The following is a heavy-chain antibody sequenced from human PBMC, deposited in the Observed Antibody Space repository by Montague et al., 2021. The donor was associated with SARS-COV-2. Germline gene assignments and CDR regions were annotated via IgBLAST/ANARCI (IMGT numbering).Heavy chain of an antibody. CDR3: ARAKGFIVLMVYAMGAFDX. CDR1: GGSISSGGYY. D-gene: IGHD2-8*01. J-gene: IGHJ3*02. Sequence: TLSLTCTVSGGSISSGGYYWSWIRQHPGKGLEWIGYTYYSGSTYYNPSLKSRVTISVDTSKNQFSLKMSSVTAADTAVYYCARAKGFIVLMVYAMGAFDXWGQGTMVTVSS. CDR2: TYYSGST. V-gene: IGHV4-31*03.